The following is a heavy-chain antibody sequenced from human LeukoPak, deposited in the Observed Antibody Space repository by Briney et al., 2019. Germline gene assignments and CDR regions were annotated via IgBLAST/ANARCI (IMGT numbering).Heavy chain of an antibody. Sequence: QTGGSLRLSCAASGFTFSSYGMHWVRQAPGKGLEWVAVISYDGSNKYYADSVKGRFTISRDNSKDTLYLQMNSLRAEDTAVYYCAKDLRGSSLRYSSGWYEGGYFDYWGQGTLVTVSS. CDR3: AKDLRGSSLRYSSGWYEGGYFDY. D-gene: IGHD6-19*01. CDR2: ISYDGSNK. CDR1: GFTFSSYG. V-gene: IGHV3-30*18. J-gene: IGHJ4*02.